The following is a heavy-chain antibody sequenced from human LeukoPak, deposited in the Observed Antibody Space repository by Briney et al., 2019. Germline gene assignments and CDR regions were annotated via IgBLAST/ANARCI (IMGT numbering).Heavy chain of an antibody. CDR1: GGSISSYY. CDR3: ARDRKYSSSWYPTEGEERNYFDY. D-gene: IGHD6-13*01. J-gene: IGHJ4*02. V-gene: IGHV4-59*12. Sequence: PSETLSLTCTVSGGSISSYYWSWIRQPPGKGLEWIGYIYYSGSTNYNPSLKSRVTISVDTSKNQFSLQLNSVTPEDTAVYYCARDRKYSSSWYPTEGEERNYFDYWGQGTLVTVSS. CDR2: IYYSGST.